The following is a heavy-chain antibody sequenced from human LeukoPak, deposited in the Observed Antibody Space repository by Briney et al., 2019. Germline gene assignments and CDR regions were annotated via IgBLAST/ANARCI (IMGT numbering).Heavy chain of an antibody. CDR2: ISSSSSTI. CDR1: GFTFSSYS. D-gene: IGHD2-21*02. CDR3: ARELYVVVTANLLDY. V-gene: IGHV3-48*01. Sequence: GGSLRLSCAASGFTFSSYSMNWVRQAPGKGLEWVSYISSSSSTIYYADSVKGRFTISRDNAKNSLYLQMNSLRAEDTAVYYCARELYVVVTANLLDYWGQGTLVTVSS. J-gene: IGHJ4*02.